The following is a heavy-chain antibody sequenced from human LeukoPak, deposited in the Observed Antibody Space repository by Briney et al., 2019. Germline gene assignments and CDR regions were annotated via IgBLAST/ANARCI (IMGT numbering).Heavy chain of an antibody. D-gene: IGHD3-3*01. CDR2: INHSGNT. V-gene: IGHV4-34*01. CDR3: ARGRGTIFGVVIPTFDY. J-gene: IGHJ4*02. Sequence: PSETLSLTCAVYGGSFSGYYWSWIRQPPGKGLEWIGEINHSGNTNYNPSLKSRVTISVDTSKNQFSLKLSSVTAADTAVYYCARGRGTIFGVVIPTFDYWGQGTLVTVSS. CDR1: GGSFSGYY.